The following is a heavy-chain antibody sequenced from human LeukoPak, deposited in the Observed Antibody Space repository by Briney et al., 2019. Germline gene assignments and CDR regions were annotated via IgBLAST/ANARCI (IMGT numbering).Heavy chain of an antibody. CDR3: ARGASGIVLMVYAMRFDY. D-gene: IGHD2-8*01. V-gene: IGHV4-34*01. Sequence: ASETLSLTCAVYGGSFSGYYWSWIRQPPGKGLEWIGEINHSGSTNYNPSLKSRVTISVDTSKNQFSLKLGSVTAADTAVYYCARGASGIVLMVYAMRFDYWGQGTLVTVSS. CDR2: INHSGST. J-gene: IGHJ4*02. CDR1: GGSFSGYY.